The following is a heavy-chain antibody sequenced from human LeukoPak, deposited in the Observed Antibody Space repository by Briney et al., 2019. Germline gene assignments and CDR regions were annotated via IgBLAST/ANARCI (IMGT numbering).Heavy chain of an antibody. V-gene: IGHV5-51*01. CDR1: GYSFTSYW. CDR2: IHPGDSDT. Sequence: GESLKISCKGSGYSFTSYWIGWVRQMPGKGLEWMGIIHPGDSDTRYSPSFQGQVTISADKSITTAYLQWSSLKASDTAMYYCARGHDSSGYYYGYWGQGTLVTVSS. J-gene: IGHJ4*02. D-gene: IGHD3-22*01. CDR3: ARGHDSSGYYYGY.